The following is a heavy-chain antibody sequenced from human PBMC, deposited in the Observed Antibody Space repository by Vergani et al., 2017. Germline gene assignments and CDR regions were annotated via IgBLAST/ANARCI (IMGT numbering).Heavy chain of an antibody. CDR3: ARSGTAIFFSSRYYSHLLFY. D-gene: IGHD3-22*01. V-gene: IGHV3-30*03. Sequence: QVSLVESGGGVVQPGRSLTLTCSASGFGFKNFAMHWVRQAPGKGLEWVATISKDGTHDYYEPSVRGRFAVSRDNFKNTMYLQMDRLTTDDTAVYFCARSGTAIFFSSRYYSHLLFYWGQGILVTVSS. CDR2: ISKDGTHD. CDR1: GFGFKNFA. J-gene: IGHJ4*02.